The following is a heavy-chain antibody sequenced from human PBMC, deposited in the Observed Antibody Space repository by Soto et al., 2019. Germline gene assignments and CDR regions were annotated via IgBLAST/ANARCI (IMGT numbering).Heavy chain of an antibody. CDR3: ARVTPGNNLYYFSGLDV. V-gene: IGHV3-30-3*01. CDR2: ISYEGSNT. CDR1: GFTFATYG. J-gene: IGHJ6*02. Sequence: PGGSLRLSCVASGFTFATYGIHWVRQAPGKGLEWVALISYEGSNTYYADSVKGRFTISRDNSKNTLYLQMNSLRPEDTGVYYCARVTPGNNLYYFSGLDVWGQGTSVTVSS. D-gene: IGHD3-10*01.